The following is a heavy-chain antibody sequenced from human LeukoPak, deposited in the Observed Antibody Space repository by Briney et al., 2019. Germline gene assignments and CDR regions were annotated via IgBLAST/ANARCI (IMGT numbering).Heavy chain of an antibody. D-gene: IGHD3-22*01. CDR1: GYIFTGSY. J-gene: IGHJ4*02. Sequence: ASVKVSCTASGYIFTGSYIHWVRQAPGQGLEWMGWINPNSGDTNYAQKFQGRVTMTRDTSISTAYMELSRLRSDDTAVYYCAKERFYYDSSGYDLAWGPGTLVTVSS. CDR2: INPNSGDT. CDR3: AKERFYYDSSGYDLA. V-gene: IGHV1-2*02.